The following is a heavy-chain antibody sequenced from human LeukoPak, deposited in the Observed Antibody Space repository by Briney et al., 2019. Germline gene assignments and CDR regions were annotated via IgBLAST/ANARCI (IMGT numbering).Heavy chain of an antibody. J-gene: IGHJ4*02. CDR2: INPNSGGK. V-gene: IGHV1-2*02. CDR3: ARFLGDSSGYSNFDY. CDR1: GYTFTGYY. D-gene: IGHD3-22*01. Sequence: GASVKVSCKASGYTFTGYYMHWVRQAPGQGLEWMGWINPNSGGKNCAQKFQGRVTMTRDTSISTAYMELSRLRSDDTAVYYCARFLGDSSGYSNFDYWGQGTLVTVSS.